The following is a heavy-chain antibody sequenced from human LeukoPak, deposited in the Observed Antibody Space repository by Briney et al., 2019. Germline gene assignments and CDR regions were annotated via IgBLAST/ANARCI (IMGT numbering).Heavy chain of an antibody. CDR3: ARETGWFDP. J-gene: IGHJ5*02. CDR1: GFTFSTYT. CDR2: VNSNGGTT. Sequence: SGGSLRLSCAASGFTFSTYTMHWVRQAPGKGLESVSAVNSNGGTTYYANSVKDRFTISRDNSKNTLYLQMGSLRAEDMAVYYCARETGWFDPWGQGTLVTVSS. V-gene: IGHV3-64*01.